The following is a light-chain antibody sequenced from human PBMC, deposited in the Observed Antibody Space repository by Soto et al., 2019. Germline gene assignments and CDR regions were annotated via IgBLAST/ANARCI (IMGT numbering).Light chain of an antibody. Sequence: DIQLTQSPSSVSASVGDSVTITCRASQGINNYLAWYQQKPGKVPVLLIYSASTLKPGIPSRFSGSGSGTEFTLTISSLQPEDFATYYCLQHNSFPRTFGQGTKVDI. CDR1: QGINNY. J-gene: IGKJ1*01. CDR3: LQHNSFPRT. V-gene: IGKV1-27*01. CDR2: SAS.